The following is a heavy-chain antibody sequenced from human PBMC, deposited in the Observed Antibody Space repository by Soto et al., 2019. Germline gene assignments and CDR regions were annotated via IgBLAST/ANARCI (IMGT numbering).Heavy chain of an antibody. V-gene: IGHV3-66*01. Sequence: GGSLRLSCAASGFTVSSNYMSWVRQAPGKGLEWVSVIYSGGSTYYADSVKGRFTISRDNSKNTLYLQMNSLRAEDTAVYYCARVRRDGYDLYYFDYWGQGTLVTVSS. CDR1: GFTVSSNY. D-gene: IGHD5-12*01. J-gene: IGHJ4*02. CDR3: ARVRRDGYDLYYFDY. CDR2: IYSGGST.